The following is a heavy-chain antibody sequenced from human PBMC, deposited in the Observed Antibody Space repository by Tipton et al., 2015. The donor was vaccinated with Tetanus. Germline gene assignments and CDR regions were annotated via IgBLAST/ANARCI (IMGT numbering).Heavy chain of an antibody. V-gene: IGHV4-39*07. CDR3: ATMTPVDWYFDL. CDR2: IYYNGGT. J-gene: IGHJ2*01. D-gene: IGHD4-23*01. Sequence: TLSLTCTVSGGSISTSGFYWDWIRQSPIKGLEWIGNIYYNGGTHYNPSLKSRVTISVDTSKNQLSPKLTSVTAADTAVYYCATMTPVDWYFDLWGRGTLVTVSS. CDR1: GGSISTSGFY.